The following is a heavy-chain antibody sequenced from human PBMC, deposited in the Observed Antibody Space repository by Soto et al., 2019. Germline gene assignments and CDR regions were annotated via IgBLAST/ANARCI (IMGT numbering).Heavy chain of an antibody. CDR2: IYYSGST. V-gene: IGHV4-61*01. CDR3: ARYRSNYYDSSGYHPPAAFDI. CDR1: GGSVSSGSYY. Sequence: SETLSLTCTVSGGSVSSGSYYWSWIRQPPGKGLEWIGYIYYSGSTNYNPSLKSRVTISVDTSKNQFSLKLSSVTAADTAVYYCARYRSNYYDSSGYHPPAAFDIWGQGTMVTVSS. J-gene: IGHJ3*02. D-gene: IGHD3-22*01.